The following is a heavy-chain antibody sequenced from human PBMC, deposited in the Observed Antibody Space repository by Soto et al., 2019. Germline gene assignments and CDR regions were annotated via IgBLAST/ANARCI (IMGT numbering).Heavy chain of an antibody. CDR1: GLTFDDYA. V-gene: IGHV3-9*01. Sequence: GGSLRLSCAASGLTFDDYAMHWVRQAPGKGLEWVSGISWNSGSIGYADSVKGRFTISRDNAKNSLYLQMNSLRAEDTALYYCAKDSSGSYYGKFDYWGQGTLVTVSS. D-gene: IGHD1-26*01. CDR2: ISWNSGSI. J-gene: IGHJ4*02. CDR3: AKDSSGSYYGKFDY.